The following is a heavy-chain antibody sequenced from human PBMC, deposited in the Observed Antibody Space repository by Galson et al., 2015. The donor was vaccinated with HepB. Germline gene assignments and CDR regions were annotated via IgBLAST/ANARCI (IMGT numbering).Heavy chain of an antibody. CDR3: AREESWYYSSGSIGPGYFDH. CDR2: INPNSGDT. V-gene: IGHV1-2*06. Sequence: SVKVSCKASGYTFTGYYMHWVRQAPGQGLEWMGRINPNSGDTNYARKFQGRVTMTRDTSISTAYMELSRLRSDDTAVYYCAREESWYYSSGSIGPGYFDHWGQGTLVTVSS. CDR1: GYTFTGYY. D-gene: IGHD3-22*01. J-gene: IGHJ4*02.